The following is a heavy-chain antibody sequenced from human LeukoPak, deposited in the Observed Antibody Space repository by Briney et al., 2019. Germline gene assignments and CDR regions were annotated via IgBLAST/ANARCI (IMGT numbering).Heavy chain of an antibody. D-gene: IGHD3-10*01. CDR2: ISYDGSNK. Sequence: GGSLRLSCAASGFTFSSYAMHWVRQAPGKGLEWVAVISYDGSNKYYADSVKGRFTISRDNSKNTLYLQMNSLRAEDTAVYYCARDVSVYGSGSFRPGILYYFDYWGQGTLVTVSS. CDR1: GFTFSSYA. CDR3: ARDVSVYGSGSFRPGILYYFDY. J-gene: IGHJ4*02. V-gene: IGHV3-30-3*01.